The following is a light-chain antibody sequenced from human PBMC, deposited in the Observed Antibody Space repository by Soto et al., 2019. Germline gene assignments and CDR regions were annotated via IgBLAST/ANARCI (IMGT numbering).Light chain of an antibody. CDR3: QKYNSAPPDGT. Sequence: DIRMTQSPSSLSASVGDRVTITCRASQGISNYLAWYQQKPGKVPKLLIYAASTLQSGVPSRFSGSGSGTDLTLTISSLQPEDVATYYCQKYNSAPPDGTFGPGTKVDIK. CDR1: QGISNY. V-gene: IGKV1-27*01. J-gene: IGKJ3*01. CDR2: AAS.